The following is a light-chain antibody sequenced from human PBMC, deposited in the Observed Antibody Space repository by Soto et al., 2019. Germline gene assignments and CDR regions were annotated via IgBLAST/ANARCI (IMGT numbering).Light chain of an antibody. V-gene: IGKV3-20*01. CDR1: QSVDSNY. J-gene: IGKJ4*01. Sequence: EIVLTQSPATLSLSPGERATLSCRASQSVDSNYLAWYQQKPGQAPRLLIYDASNRATGIPARFSGGGSGTDFTLTISRLEPEDFAVYYCQQSSSYPLTFGGGTKVDI. CDR3: QQSSSYPLT. CDR2: DAS.